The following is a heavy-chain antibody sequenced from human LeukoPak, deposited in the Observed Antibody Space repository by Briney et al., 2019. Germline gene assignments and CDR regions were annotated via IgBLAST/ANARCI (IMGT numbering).Heavy chain of an antibody. CDR3: ASMVRGEEDAFDI. J-gene: IGHJ3*02. CDR2: IYYSGSA. CDR1: GGSISSYY. Sequence: PSETLSLTCTVSGGSISSYYWSWIRQPPGKGLEWIGYIYYSGSANYNPSLKSRVTISVDTSKNQFSLKLSSATAADTAVYYCASMVRGEEDAFDIWGQGTMVTVSS. D-gene: IGHD3-10*01. V-gene: IGHV4-59*08.